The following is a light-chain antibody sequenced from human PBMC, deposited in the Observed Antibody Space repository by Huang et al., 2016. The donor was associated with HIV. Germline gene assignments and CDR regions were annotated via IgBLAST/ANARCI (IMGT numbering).Light chain of an antibody. CDR1: QSLSPTY. Sequence: EIVLTQSPGTLSLSPGERAALSCRASQSLSPTYLAWYQQRPGQGPRLLIYGTSTRASGIPDRVSGSGSETDFTLTISRLEPEDFAMYYCQQYVRSPWTFGQGTKVEIK. J-gene: IGKJ1*01. V-gene: IGKV3-20*01. CDR3: QQYVRSPWT. CDR2: GTS.